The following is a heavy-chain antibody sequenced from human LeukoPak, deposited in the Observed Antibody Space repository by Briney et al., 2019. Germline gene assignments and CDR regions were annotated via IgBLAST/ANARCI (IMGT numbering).Heavy chain of an antibody. Sequence: GGSLRLSCAASGSTFDYYGLSWVRQAPGKGLEWVSGINWNGGSTDYADSVKGRFTISRDNAKNSLYLQMNSLRAEDTALYYCARDRYYDRSDFLDYWGQGTLVTVSS. D-gene: IGHD3-22*01. CDR2: INWNGGST. V-gene: IGHV3-20*04. CDR1: GSTFDYYG. J-gene: IGHJ4*02. CDR3: ARDRYYDRSDFLDY.